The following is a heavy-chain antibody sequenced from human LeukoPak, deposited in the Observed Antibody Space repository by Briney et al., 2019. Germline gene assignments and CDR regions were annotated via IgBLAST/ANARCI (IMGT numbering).Heavy chain of an antibody. J-gene: IGHJ4*02. CDR3: AHGAMYQLDY. Sequence: GGTLRLSCAASGFTFSSYGMSWVRQAPGKGLEWVSVISGSGGSTYYADSVKGRFTISGDNSKNTLFLQMNSLRAEDTAVYYCAHGAMYQLDYWGQGTLVTVSS. CDR1: GFTFSSYG. D-gene: IGHD2-2*01. CDR2: ISGSGGST. V-gene: IGHV3-23*01.